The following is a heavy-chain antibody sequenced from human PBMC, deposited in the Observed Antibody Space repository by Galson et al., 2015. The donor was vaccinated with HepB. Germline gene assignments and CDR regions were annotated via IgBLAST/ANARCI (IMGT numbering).Heavy chain of an antibody. J-gene: IGHJ6*03. D-gene: IGHD4-11*01. CDR3: ATRSTRGDFYYYMDV. CDR2: IFPGDSDT. CDR1: GNSFDTYW. Sequence: QSGAEVTTPGESLKISCKGSGNSFDTYWITSVRQTPGKGLEWMGVIFPGDSDTRYSPSFEGQVTISADKSISTAYLQWSSLKDADTAIYYCATRSTRGDFYYYMDVWGAGTTVTVSS. V-gene: IGHV5-51*01.